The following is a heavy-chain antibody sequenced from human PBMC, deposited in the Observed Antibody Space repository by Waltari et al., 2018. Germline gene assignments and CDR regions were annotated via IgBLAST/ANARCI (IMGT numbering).Heavy chain of an antibody. D-gene: IGHD1-26*01. CDR3: ARDYPREWELLSS. V-gene: IGHV1-69*05. CDR2: TIPILGTA. CDR1: GGTFSSYA. Sequence: QVQLVQSGAEVKKPGSSVKVSCKASGGTFSSYAISWVRQAPGQGLEWMGGTIPILGTANYAQKFQGRVTITTDESTSTAYMELSSLRSEDTAVYYCARDYPREWELLSSWGQGTLVTVSS. J-gene: IGHJ5*02.